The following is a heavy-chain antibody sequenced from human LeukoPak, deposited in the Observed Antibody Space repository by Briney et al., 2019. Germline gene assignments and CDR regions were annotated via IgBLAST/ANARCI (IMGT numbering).Heavy chain of an antibody. J-gene: IGHJ4*02. CDR2: ISYDGSNK. CDR3: ARGHSGSN. V-gene: IGHV3-30*04. CDR1: GITFSSYA. Sequence: GGSLRLSCAASGITFSSYAMHWVRQAPGKGLEWVAVISYDGSNKYYADSVKGRFTISRDNAKNTLYLQMNSLRAEDTAVYYCARGHSGSNWGQGTLVTVSS. D-gene: IGHD6-25*01.